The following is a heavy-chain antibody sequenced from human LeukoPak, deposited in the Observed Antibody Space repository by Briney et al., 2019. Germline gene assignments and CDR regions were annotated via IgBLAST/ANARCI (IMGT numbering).Heavy chain of an antibody. D-gene: IGHD4-23*01. J-gene: IGHJ5*02. CDR3: ARDSYGGNTNWFDP. CDR2: IIPIFGTA. V-gene: IGHV1-69*01. Sequence: GASVKVSCKASGGTLSSYAISWVRQAPGQGLEWMGGIIPIFGTANYAQKFQGRVTITADESTSTAYMELSSLRSEDTAVYYCARDSYGGNTNWFDPWGQGTLVTVSS. CDR1: GGTLSSYA.